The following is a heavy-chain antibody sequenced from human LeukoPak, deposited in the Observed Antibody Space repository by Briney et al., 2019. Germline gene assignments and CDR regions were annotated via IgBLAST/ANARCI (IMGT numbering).Heavy chain of an antibody. CDR2: VSYLGNDK. V-gene: IGHV3-30-3*01. J-gene: IGHJ4*02. CDR3: ARPLERRLIHYFDF. CDR1: GFTFNKYA. Sequence: GGSLRFSCAASGFTFNKYAMHWVRQAPGKGLEWVAVVSYLGNDKFYADSVKGRFTISKDNSNNTVYLEINSLRSEDTAVYYCARPLERRLIHYFDFWGPGTLVTVSS. D-gene: IGHD6-25*01.